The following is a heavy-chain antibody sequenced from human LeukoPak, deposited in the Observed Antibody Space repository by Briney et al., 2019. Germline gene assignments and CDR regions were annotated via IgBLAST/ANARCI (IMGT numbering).Heavy chain of an antibody. CDR1: GFTFSNYW. J-gene: IGHJ4*02. Sequence: GGSLRLSCEASGFTFSNYWMSWVRQAPGKGLEWVANIKYDGSEKYYVDSVKGRFTISRDNSKNTLYLQMNSLRAEDTAVYYCAGMTTGYYFDYWGQGTLVTVSS. CDR3: AGMTTGYYFDY. V-gene: IGHV3-7*03. D-gene: IGHD4-17*01. CDR2: IKYDGSEK.